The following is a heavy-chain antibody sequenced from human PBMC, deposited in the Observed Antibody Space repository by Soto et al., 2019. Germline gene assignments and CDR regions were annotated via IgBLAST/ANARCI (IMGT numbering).Heavy chain of an antibody. V-gene: IGHV4-34*01. J-gene: IGHJ5*02. D-gene: IGHD2-2*01. CDR1: GGSFSGYY. Sequence: QVQLQQWGAGLLKPSETLSLTCAVYGGSFSGYYWSWIRQPPGKGLEWIGEINHSGSTNYNPSLKSRVTRSVDTSQNQFSLKLSSVTAADTAVYYCARGVRCSSTSCQPYNWFDPWGQGTLVTVSS. CDR3: ARGVRCSSTSCQPYNWFDP. CDR2: INHSGST.